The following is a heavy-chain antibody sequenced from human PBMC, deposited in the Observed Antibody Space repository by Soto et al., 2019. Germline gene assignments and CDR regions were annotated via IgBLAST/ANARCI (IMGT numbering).Heavy chain of an antibody. CDR1: GASISGDGSS. Sequence: ETLSLTCAVSGASISGDGSSWSWVRQTPGKGLEWVAKIPQDGVDGHYADAVKARFTISRDNGKNSLYLQMNNLRAEDTAVYYCARDHLILPAHDFFYGSDVWGRGATVTVSS. V-gene: IGHV3-7*03. D-gene: IGHD2-21*02. CDR3: ARDHLILPAHDFFYGSDV. CDR2: IPQDGVDG. J-gene: IGHJ6*02.